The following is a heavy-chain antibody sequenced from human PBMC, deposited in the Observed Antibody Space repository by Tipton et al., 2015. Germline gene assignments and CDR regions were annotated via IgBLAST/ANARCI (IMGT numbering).Heavy chain of an antibody. CDR2: INHSGRP. D-gene: IGHD2-15*01. CDR1: SGSIISSSYY. CDR3: TTTQGY. Sequence: TLSLTCTVSSGSIISSSYYWNWIRQPPGKGLEWIGEINHSGRPNYTPSLKSRVTISVDTSKHQFSLKLSSVTAADTAVYYCTTTQGYWGQGILVTVSS. J-gene: IGHJ4*02. V-gene: IGHV4-39*07.